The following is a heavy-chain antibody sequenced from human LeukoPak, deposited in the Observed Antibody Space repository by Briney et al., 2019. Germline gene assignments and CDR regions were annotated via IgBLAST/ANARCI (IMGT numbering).Heavy chain of an antibody. J-gene: IGHJ6*03. V-gene: IGHV4-38-2*02. CDR2: IYHSGST. CDR3: ARHYYYYYMDV. Sequence: SETLSLTCTVSGYSISSGYYWGWIRQPPGKGLEWIGSIYHSGSTYYNPSLKSRVTISVDTSKNQFSLKLSSVTAADTAVYYCARHYYYYYMDVWGKGTTVTVSS. CDR1: GYSISSGYY.